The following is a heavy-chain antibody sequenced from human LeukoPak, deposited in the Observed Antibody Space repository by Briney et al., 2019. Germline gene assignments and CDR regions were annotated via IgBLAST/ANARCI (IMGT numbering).Heavy chain of an antibody. CDR3: AKDREGLSSGYDLEYFDY. CDR1: GFTFSSYA. CDR2: ISSSGGST. Sequence: GGSLRLSCAASGFTFSSYAMSWVRQAPGKGLEWVSAISSSGGSTYYADSVKGRFTISRDNSKNTLFLQMNSLRAEDTAVYYCAKDREGLSSGYDLEYFDYWGQGTLVTVFS. J-gene: IGHJ4*02. D-gene: IGHD5-12*01. V-gene: IGHV3-23*01.